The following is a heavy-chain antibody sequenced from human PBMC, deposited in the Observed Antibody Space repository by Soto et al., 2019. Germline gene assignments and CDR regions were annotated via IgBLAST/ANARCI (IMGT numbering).Heavy chain of an antibody. CDR3: AKDQDIVATTRPGYYYYGMDV. D-gene: IGHD5-12*01. Sequence: TMSLTCAVYGGSFSGYYWSWSRQPPGKGLEWIGEINHSGSTNYNPSLKSRVTISVDTSKNQFSLKLSSVTAADTAGYFCAKDQDIVATTRPGYYYYGMDVWGQGTTVTVSS. CDR1: GGSFSGYY. J-gene: IGHJ6*02. CDR2: INHSGST. V-gene: IGHV4-34*01.